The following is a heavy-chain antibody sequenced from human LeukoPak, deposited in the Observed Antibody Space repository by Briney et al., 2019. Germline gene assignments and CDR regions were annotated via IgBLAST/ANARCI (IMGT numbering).Heavy chain of an antibody. CDR2: INPNSGGT. CDR3: ARDLNQLLPTWFDP. V-gene: IGHV1-2*02. CDR1: GYIFTGYY. J-gene: IGHJ5*02. D-gene: IGHD2-2*01. Sequence: ASVKVSCKASGYIFTGYYMHWVRQAPGQGLEWMGWINPNSGGTNYAQKFQGRVTMTRDTSISTAYMELSRLRSDDTAVYYCARDLNQLLPTWFDPWGQGTLVTVSS.